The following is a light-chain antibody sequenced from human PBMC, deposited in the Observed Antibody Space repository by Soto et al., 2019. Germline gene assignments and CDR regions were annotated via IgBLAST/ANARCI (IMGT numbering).Light chain of an antibody. J-gene: IGKJ4*01. CDR1: QNFLYISNNKNY. Sequence: VVVTQSQNSLAVSLGERATINCKSSQNFLYISNNKNYLAWYQHKPGQPPKLLIYWASTRESGVPDRFSGSGSGTDFTLTINSLQAEDVAVYYFQEYFSPPVTFGRGSKLGIK. CDR2: WAS. V-gene: IGKV4-1*01. CDR3: QEYFSPPVT.